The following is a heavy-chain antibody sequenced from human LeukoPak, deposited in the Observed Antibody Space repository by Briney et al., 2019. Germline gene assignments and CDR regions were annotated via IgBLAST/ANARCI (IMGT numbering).Heavy chain of an antibody. V-gene: IGHV3-53*01. CDR2: IYSGGST. CDR1: GFTVSSNY. D-gene: IGHD3-22*01. J-gene: IGHJ4*02. CDR3: ARGGVVFTSYFDY. Sequence: PGGSLRLSYAVSGFTVSSNYMSWVRQAPGKGLEWVSVIYSGGSTYYADSVKGRFTISRDNSKNTLYLQMNSLRAEDTAVYYCARGGVVFTSYFDYWGQGTLVTVSS.